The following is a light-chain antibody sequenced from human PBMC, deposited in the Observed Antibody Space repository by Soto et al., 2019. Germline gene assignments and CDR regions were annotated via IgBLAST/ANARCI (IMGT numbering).Light chain of an antibody. J-gene: IGKJ2*01. Sequence: DIRMTQSPSSLSTFVGDTVTITCRASQGIDKYLNWYRQKPGKAPNLLIYTTSTLQSGVPSRFSGSGYRTHFTLTISSLQPEDFATYYCQQSYVTPYTFGQGTKLQIK. V-gene: IGKV1-39*01. CDR3: QQSYVTPYT. CDR1: QGIDKY. CDR2: TTS.